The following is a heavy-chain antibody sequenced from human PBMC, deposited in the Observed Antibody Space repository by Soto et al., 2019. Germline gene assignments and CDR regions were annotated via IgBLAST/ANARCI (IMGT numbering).Heavy chain of an antibody. CDR1: GDSVSSKSAA. J-gene: IGHJ3*01. CDR3: SCVPNPFRPKISYDDAFDF. V-gene: IGHV6-1*01. CDR2: TYYRSKWYN. D-gene: IGHD3-3*01. Sequence: SQTLSLTCAISGDSVSSKSAAWNWIRQSPSRGLEWLGRTYYRSKWYNDYAVSVKSRITINPDTSKNQFSLQLNSVTPDDTAVHDFSCVPNPFRPKISYDDAFDFWGQGTMVTVSS.